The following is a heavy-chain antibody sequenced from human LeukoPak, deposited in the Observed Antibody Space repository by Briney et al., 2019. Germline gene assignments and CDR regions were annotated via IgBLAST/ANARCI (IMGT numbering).Heavy chain of an antibody. D-gene: IGHD2-21*02. V-gene: IGHV5-51*01. CDR1: GYSFTSCR. Sequence: GESLKISCKGSGYSFTSCRIGWVRQMPGKGLEWMGIIYPGDSDTRYSPSFQGQVTISADKSISTAYLQWSSLKASDTAMYYCASGYCGGDCYPGFGLDYWGQGTLVTVSS. J-gene: IGHJ4*02. CDR3: ASGYCGGDCYPGFGLDY. CDR2: IYPGDSDT.